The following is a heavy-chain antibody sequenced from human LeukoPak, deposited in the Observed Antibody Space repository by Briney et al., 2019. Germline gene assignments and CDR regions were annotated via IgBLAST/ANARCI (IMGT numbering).Heavy chain of an antibody. Sequence: GGSLRLSCAASGFTFSSYGMHWVRQAPGKGLEWAAFIRYDGSNKYYADSVKGRFTISRDNSKNTLYLQMNSLRAEDTAVYYCANGGSYDSSGYPPFDYWGQGTLVTVSS. CDR1: GFTFSSYG. CDR2: IRYDGSNK. J-gene: IGHJ4*02. CDR3: ANGGSYDSSGYPPFDY. D-gene: IGHD3-22*01. V-gene: IGHV3-30*02.